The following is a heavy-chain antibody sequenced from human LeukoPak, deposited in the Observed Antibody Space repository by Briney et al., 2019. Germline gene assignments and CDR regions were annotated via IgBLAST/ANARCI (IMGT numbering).Heavy chain of an antibody. CDR3: ARDLSSGWSPFDY. V-gene: IGHV1-2*02. J-gene: IGHJ4*02. CDR2: IIPNSGGT. Sequence: ASVKVSCKASGGTFSSYAISWVRQAPGQGLEWMGGIIPNSGGTNYAQKFQGRVTMTRDTSISTAYMELSRLRSDDTAVYYCARDLSSGWSPFDYWGQGTLVTVSS. CDR1: GGTFSSYA. D-gene: IGHD6-19*01.